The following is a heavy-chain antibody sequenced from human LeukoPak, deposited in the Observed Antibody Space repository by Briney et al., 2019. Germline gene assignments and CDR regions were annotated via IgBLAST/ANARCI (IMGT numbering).Heavy chain of an antibody. J-gene: IGHJ6*03. CDR3: ARQGRDYYDSSGYYYYYHMDA. V-gene: IGHV3-48*04. CDR2: ISSSSNSI. Sequence: GGSLRLSCAASGFTFSSFSMNWVRQAPGKGLEWISYISSSSNSINYADSVKGRFTISRDNAKNSLYLQMNSLRAEDTAVYYCARQGRDYYDSSGYYYYYHMDAWGKGTTVTVSS. CDR1: GFTFSSFS. D-gene: IGHD3-22*01.